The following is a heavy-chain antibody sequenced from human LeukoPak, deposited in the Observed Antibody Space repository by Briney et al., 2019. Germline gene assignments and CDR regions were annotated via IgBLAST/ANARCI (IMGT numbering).Heavy chain of an antibody. J-gene: IGHJ4*02. CDR3: AKEGSVCTNGICRYFDY. V-gene: IGHV3-11*01. CDR2: ISSSGNTK. D-gene: IGHD2-8*01. CDR1: GFTFSDFY. Sequence: GGSLRLSCAASGFTFSDFYMSWIRQAPGKGLEWVSYISSSGNTKYYADSVKGRFTMSRDNAKNSVYLQMDSPRVEDTALYYCAKEGSVCTNGICRYFDYWGQGTLVTVSS.